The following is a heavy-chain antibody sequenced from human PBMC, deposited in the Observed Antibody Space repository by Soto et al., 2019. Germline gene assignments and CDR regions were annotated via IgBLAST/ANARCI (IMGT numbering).Heavy chain of an antibody. CDR2: INHSGST. CDR1: GGSFSGYY. J-gene: IGHJ4*02. V-gene: IGHV4-34*01. CDR3: ARGRTGYYGSGSYPPVSYFDY. D-gene: IGHD3-10*01. Sequence: ETLSRTCTVYGGSFSGYYWSWIRQPPGKGLEWIGEINHSGSTNYNPPLKSRVTISVDTSKNQFSLKLSSVTAADTAVYYCARGRTGYYGSGSYPPVSYFDYWGQGTLVTVYS.